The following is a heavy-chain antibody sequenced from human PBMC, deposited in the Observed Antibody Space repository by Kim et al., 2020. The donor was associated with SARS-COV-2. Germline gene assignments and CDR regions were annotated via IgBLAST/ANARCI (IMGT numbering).Heavy chain of an antibody. CDR3: ARTIAGRPEAFDI. J-gene: IGHJ3*02. CDR2: IYYSGNT. V-gene: IGHV4-39*01. D-gene: IGHD6-6*01. CDR1: GGSISSSTYY. Sequence: SETLSLTCTVSGGSISSSTYYWGWLRQPPGKGLEWIGSIYYSGNTYSNPSLKGRVTVSVDTSKNQFSLKLSSVTAADTAVYYCARTIAGRPEAFDIWGQGTMVTVSS.